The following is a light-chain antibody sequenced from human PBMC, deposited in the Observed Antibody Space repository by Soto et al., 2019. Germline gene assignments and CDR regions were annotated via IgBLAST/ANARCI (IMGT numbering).Light chain of an antibody. V-gene: IGLV2-14*03. J-gene: IGLJ3*02. CDR2: EVS. CDR1: SSDVGDYNF. CDR3: SSHTSSSIWV. Sequence: QSALTQPASVSGSPGQSITISCTGTSSDVGDYNFVSWYQQLPGKAPKLMIYEVSHRPSGVSNRFSGSKSGSTASLTISGLLAEDEAHYYCSSHTSSSIWVFGGGTKLTVL.